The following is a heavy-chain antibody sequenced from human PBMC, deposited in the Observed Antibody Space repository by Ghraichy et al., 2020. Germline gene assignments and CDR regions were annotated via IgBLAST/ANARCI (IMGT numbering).Heavy chain of an antibody. J-gene: IGHJ4*02. D-gene: IGHD2-21*01. CDR1: GFTFSTYS. Sequence: GGSLRLSCEASGFTFSTYSMNWVRQAPGKGLEWVSYISTSSGAIYYADSVKGRFTISRDNAKNSVYLQMSSLRDEDTAVYYCARDCGGDCWLIYYWGQGTLVTFSS. V-gene: IGHV3-48*02. CDR3: ARDCGGDCWLIYY. CDR2: ISTSSGAI.